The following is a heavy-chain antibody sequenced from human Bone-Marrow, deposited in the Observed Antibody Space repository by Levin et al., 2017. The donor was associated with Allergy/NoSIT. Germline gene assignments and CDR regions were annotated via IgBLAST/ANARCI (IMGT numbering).Heavy chain of an antibody. CDR3: ATDTPLYDSSGYYSVGDAFDI. V-gene: IGHV1-24*01. J-gene: IGHJ3*02. D-gene: IGHD3-22*01. CDR2: FDPEDGET. CDR1: GYTLTELS. Sequence: GESLKISCKVSGYTLTELSMHWVRQAPGKGLEWMGGFDPEDGETIYAQKFQGRVTMTEDTSTDTAYMELSSLRSEDTAVYYCATDTPLYDSSGYYSVGDAFDIWGQGTMVTVSS.